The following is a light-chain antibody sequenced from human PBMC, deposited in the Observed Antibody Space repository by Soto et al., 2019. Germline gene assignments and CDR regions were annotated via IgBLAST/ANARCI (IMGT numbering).Light chain of an antibody. CDR1: QSITTW. CDR3: QQYDNLLLT. V-gene: IGKV1-5*03. CDR2: KAT. J-gene: IGKJ4*01. Sequence: DIQMTQAPSTLSASVGDRVTITCRASQSITTWLAWYQQKPGKAPKLLIYKATNLQSGVPSKFSGSGSGTEFSLTISSLQPDDFATYYCQQYDNLLLTFGGGTKVDIK.